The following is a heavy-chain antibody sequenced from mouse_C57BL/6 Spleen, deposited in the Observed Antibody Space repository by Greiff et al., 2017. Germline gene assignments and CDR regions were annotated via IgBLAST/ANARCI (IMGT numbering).Heavy chain of an antibody. D-gene: IGHD2-1*01. CDR2: IDPETGGT. V-gene: IGHV1-15*01. CDR1: GYTFTDYE. Sequence: QVHVKQSGAELVRPGASVTLSCKASGYTFTDYEMHWVKQTPVHGLEWIGAIDPETGGTAYNQKFKGKAILTADKSSSTAYMELRSLTSEDSAVYYCTRGAYGNFHYWGQGTTLTVSS. CDR3: TRGAYGNFHY. J-gene: IGHJ2*01.